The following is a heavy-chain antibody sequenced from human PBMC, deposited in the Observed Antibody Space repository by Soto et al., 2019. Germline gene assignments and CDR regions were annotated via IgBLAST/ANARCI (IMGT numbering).Heavy chain of an antibody. CDR3: ARAAIHDSSWYFWFDP. J-gene: IGHJ5*02. CDR2: IIPLFGTT. D-gene: IGHD6-13*01. V-gene: IGHV1-69*01. Sequence: QMQLVQSGPEVRKPGSSVKVSCKASGGTFSRYAINWVRQAPGQGLEWMGGIIPLFGTTNYAQRFKGRVTITADESTSTAYMELSSLRSEDAAVYYCARAAIHDSSWYFWFDPWGQGTLVTVSS. CDR1: GGTFSRYA.